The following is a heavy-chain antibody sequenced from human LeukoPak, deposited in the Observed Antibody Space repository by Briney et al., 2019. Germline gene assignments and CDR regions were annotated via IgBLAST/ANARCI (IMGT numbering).Heavy chain of an antibody. CDR1: GGSINNYY. D-gene: IGHD1-26*01. CDR3: ARENSGSYREFDY. CDR2: IYTSGST. Sequence: PSETLSLTCTVSGGSINNYYWSWIRQPAGKGLEWIGRIYTSGSTNYNPSLKSRVTMSVDTSKNQFSLKLSSVTAADTAVFYCARENSGSYREFDYWGQGTLVTVSS. V-gene: IGHV4-4*07. J-gene: IGHJ4*02.